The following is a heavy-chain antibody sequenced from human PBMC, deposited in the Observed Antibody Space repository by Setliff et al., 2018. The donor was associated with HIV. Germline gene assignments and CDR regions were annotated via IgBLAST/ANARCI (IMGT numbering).Heavy chain of an antibody. CDR3: ARDYGGNSRGDYYYGMDV. CDR2: ISAYNGHT. Sequence: ASVKVSCKASGYTFTTFGISWVRQAPGQGLEWMGWISAYNGHTNYAQKFQGRVTMTTDTSTSTAYMELRSLRSDDTAVYYCARDYGGNSRGDYYYGMDVWGQGTTVTVSS. V-gene: IGHV1-18*01. CDR1: GYTFTTFG. D-gene: IGHD4-17*01. J-gene: IGHJ6*02.